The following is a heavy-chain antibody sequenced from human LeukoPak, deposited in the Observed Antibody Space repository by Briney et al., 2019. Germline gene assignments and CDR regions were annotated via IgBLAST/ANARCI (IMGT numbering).Heavy chain of an antibody. J-gene: IGHJ4*02. CDR1: GFTFSNYA. V-gene: IGHV3-30-3*01. Sequence: GGSLRLSCAASGFTFSNYAMHWVRQAPGKGLEWVAVISYDGSSKYYADSVKGRFTISRDNSKNTLYLQMNSLRAEDTAVYYCAKDSLYYDILTGYYKSPWDYWGQGTLVTVSS. D-gene: IGHD3-9*01. CDR2: ISYDGSSK. CDR3: AKDSLYYDILTGYYKSPWDY.